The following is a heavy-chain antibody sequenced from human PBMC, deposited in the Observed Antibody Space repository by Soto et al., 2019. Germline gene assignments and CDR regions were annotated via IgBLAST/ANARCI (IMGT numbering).Heavy chain of an antibody. CDR2: ISYDGSNK. V-gene: IGHV3-30*03. CDR3: ARDVDADFRTDFDY. Sequence: SLRLSCAASGFTFSSYGMHWVRQAPGKGLEWVAVISYDGSNKYYADSVKGRFTISRDNSENSVYLEMDSLRAEDTALYYCARDVDADFRTDFDYWGRGTLVTVSS. CDR1: GFTFSSYG. D-gene: IGHD4-17*01. J-gene: IGHJ4*02.